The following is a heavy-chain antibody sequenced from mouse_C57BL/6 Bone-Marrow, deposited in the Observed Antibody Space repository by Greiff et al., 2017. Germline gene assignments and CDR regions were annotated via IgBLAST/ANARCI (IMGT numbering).Heavy chain of an antibody. V-gene: IGHV1-4*01. Sequence: VQRVESGAELARPGASVKMSCKASGYTFTSYTMHWVKQRPGQGLEWIGYINPSSGYTKYNQKFKDKATLTADKSSSTAYVQLSSLTSEDSAVYYCAGNDYDGYWGQGTTLTVSS. CDR1: GYTFTSYT. CDR2: INPSSGYT. CDR3: AGNDYDGY. J-gene: IGHJ2*01. D-gene: IGHD2-4*01.